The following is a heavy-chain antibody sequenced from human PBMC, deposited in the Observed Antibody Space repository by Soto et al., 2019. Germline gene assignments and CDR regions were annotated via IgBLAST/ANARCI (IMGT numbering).Heavy chain of an antibody. V-gene: IGHV3-30*03. CDR2: ISYDGSNK. D-gene: IGHD2-15*01. J-gene: IGHJ5*02. CDR3: SGILVWFDP. CDR1: GFTFSSYG. Sequence: VGSLRLSCAASGFTFSSYGMHWVRQAPGKGLEWVAVISYDGSNKYYADSVKGRFTISRDNSKNTLYLQMNSLRAEDTAVYYCSGILVWFDPWGQGTL.